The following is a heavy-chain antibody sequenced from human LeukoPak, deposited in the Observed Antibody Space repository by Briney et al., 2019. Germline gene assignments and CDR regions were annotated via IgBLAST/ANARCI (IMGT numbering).Heavy chain of an antibody. Sequence: GGSLRLSCAASGFTFSSYGMHWVRQAPGKGLECVAVIWYDGSNKYYADSVKGRFTIYRDNSKNTLYLQMNSLRAEDTAVYYCARDKTLCGDPLDYWGQGTLVTVSS. CDR1: GFTFSSYG. D-gene: IGHD2-21*01. CDR2: IWYDGSNK. J-gene: IGHJ4*02. V-gene: IGHV3-33*01. CDR3: ARDKTLCGDPLDY.